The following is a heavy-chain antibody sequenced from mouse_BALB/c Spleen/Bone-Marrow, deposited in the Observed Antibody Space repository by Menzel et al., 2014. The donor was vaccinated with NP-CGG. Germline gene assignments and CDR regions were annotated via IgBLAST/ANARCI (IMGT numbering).Heavy chain of an antibody. J-gene: IGHJ2*01. Sequence: GSELVRPGASVKLSCKASGYTFTSYWMHWVKQRPGQGLEWIGNIYPGSGSTNYDEKFKSKATLTVDTSSSTAYMQLSSLTSEDSAVYYCTPRLRYWGQGATLTVSS. CDR3: TPRLRY. V-gene: IGHV1S22*01. CDR2: IYPGSGST. D-gene: IGHD1-2*01. CDR1: GYTFTSYW.